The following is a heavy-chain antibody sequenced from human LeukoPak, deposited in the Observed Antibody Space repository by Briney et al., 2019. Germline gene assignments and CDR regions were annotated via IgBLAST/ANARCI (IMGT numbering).Heavy chain of an antibody. CDR2: INPNSGGT. CDR1: GYTFTGYY. J-gene: IGHJ4*02. V-gene: IGHV1-2*06. Sequence: ASVKVSCKASGYTFTGYYMHWVRQAPGQGLEWMGRINPNSGGTNYAQKFQGRVTMTRDTSISTAYMELGRLRSDDTAVYYCARVSYYDSSGYFHFDYWGQGTLVTVSS. CDR3: ARVSYYDSSGYFHFDY. D-gene: IGHD3-22*01.